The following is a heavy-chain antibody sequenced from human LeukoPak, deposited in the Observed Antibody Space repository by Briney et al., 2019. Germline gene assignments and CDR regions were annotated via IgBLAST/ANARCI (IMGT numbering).Heavy chain of an antibody. D-gene: IGHD6-19*01. CDR2: ISGSGGST. J-gene: IGHJ5*02. Sequence: GGSLRLSCAASGFTFSSYGMRWVRQAPGKGLEWVSAISGSGGSTYYADSVKGRFTISRDNSKNTLYLQMNSLRAEDTAVYYCARDLWSSGWYPWFDPWGQGTLVTVSS. CDR1: GFTFSSYG. V-gene: IGHV3-23*01. CDR3: ARDLWSSGWYPWFDP.